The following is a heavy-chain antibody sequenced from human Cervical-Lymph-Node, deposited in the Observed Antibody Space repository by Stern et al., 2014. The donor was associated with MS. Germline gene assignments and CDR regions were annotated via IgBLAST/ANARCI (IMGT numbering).Heavy chain of an antibody. J-gene: IGHJ3*02. V-gene: IGHV2-5*02. CDR3: THSLHGDYYDAFDT. CDR1: GFALRNSGVS. Sequence: ESGPTLAKATQPLTLTCTFSGFALRNSGVSVAWIRQPPGKALEWLAVIYWDDEKRYSPSLKSRLSITKDASESQVVLTMTNMDPVDTATYYCTHSLHGDYYDAFDTWGQGTMVTVSS. D-gene: IGHD4-17*01. CDR2: IYWDDEK.